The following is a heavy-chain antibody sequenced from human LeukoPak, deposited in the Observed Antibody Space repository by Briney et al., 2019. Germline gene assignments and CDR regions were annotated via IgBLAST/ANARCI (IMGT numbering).Heavy chain of an antibody. CDR3: AKDGAPWRPMYYFDY. Sequence: GGSLRLSCAASGFTFSSYAMSWVRQAPGKGLEWVSVISGSGGSTYYADSVKGRFTISSDNSKNTLYLQMNSLTAEDTALYYCAKDGAPWRPMYYFDYWGQGTLVTVSS. V-gene: IGHV3-23*01. CDR2: ISGSGGST. J-gene: IGHJ4*02. D-gene: IGHD1-1*01. CDR1: GFTFSSYA.